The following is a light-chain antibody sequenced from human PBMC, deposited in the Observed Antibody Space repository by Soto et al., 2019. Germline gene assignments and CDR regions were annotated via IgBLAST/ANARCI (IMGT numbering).Light chain of an antibody. CDR2: DAS. CDR3: QQRSNWPPVT. Sequence: EIVLTQSPATLSLSPGERATLSCRASQSVSSYLAWYQQKPGQAPRLLIYDASNRATGIPARFSGSGSGTDFTLTISSLDSEDFAIYYCQQRSNWPPVTFGGGTKVEI. CDR1: QSVSSY. V-gene: IGKV3-11*01. J-gene: IGKJ4*01.